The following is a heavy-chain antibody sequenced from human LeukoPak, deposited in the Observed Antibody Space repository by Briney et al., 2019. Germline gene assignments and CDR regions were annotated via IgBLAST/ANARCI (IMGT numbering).Heavy chain of an antibody. V-gene: IGHV3-30*02. CDR3: AKPSGSGVDY. CDR2: IRYDGSHE. CDR1: GFTFSTSG. Sequence: GGSLRLSCVASGFTFSTSGMHWVRQSPGKGLEWVAFIRYDGSHEYYADSVKGRFTISRDNSKNTLYLQMNSVRSEDTALYYCAKPSGSGVDYWGQGTRVTVSS. D-gene: IGHD1-26*01. J-gene: IGHJ4*01.